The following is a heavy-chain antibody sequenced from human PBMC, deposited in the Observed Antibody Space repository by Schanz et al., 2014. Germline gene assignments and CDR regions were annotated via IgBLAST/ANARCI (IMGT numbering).Heavy chain of an antibody. D-gene: IGHD3-10*01. CDR3: ANSMVRGVRMSDNWFGP. CDR1: GFSFSDYW. J-gene: IGHJ5*02. V-gene: IGHV4-39*01. Sequence: QMVESGGGLVKPGGSLRLSCEGSGFSFSDYWMGWIRQPPGKGLDWIGTISYSGSTYYNPSLKSRVTISVDTSKNQFSLKLNSVTAADTAVYYCANSMVRGVRMSDNWFGPWGQGTLVSVSS. CDR2: ISYSGST.